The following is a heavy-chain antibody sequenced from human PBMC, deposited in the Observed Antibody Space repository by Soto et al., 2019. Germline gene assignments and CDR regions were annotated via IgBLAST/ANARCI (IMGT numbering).Heavy chain of an antibody. V-gene: IGHV4-39*01. CDR2: IYYTGST. D-gene: IGHD2-15*01. CDR3: ANRRGFCSGDSCFPFDY. J-gene: IGHJ4*02. Sequence: QLQLQESGPGLVKPSETLSLTCTVAGGSISSSGYYWGWIRQPPGKGLEWIGPIYYTGSTYYNPSLKSRLPISVDTSKNQFSLKLNSVTAADTAVYYCANRRGFCSGDSCFPFDYWGQGILVTVSS. CDR1: GGSISSSGYY.